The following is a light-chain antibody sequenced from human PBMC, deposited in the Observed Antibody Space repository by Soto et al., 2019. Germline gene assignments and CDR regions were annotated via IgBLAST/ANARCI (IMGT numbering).Light chain of an antibody. V-gene: IGLV2-23*02. CDR3: CSYARPGTLYV. J-gene: IGLJ1*01. CDR1: SSDVGTYNL. CDR2: EVS. Sequence: QSVLSQPASVSGSPGQSIALSCTGTSSDVGTYNLVSRYQQPPGKAPKLIIFEVSKRPSGGSDRFSGSKSGNTASLTISGLQGEDEADYSCCSYARPGTLYVFGTGTKVTLL.